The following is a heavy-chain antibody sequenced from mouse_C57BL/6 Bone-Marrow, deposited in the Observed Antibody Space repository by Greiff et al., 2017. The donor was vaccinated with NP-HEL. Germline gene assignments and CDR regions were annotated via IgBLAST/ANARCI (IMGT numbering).Heavy chain of an antibody. CDR2: INPYNGGT. D-gene: IGHD1-1*01. J-gene: IGHJ1*03. CDR3: ARSSYYYGSSYWYFDV. V-gene: IGHV1-19*01. Sequence: EVQLQQSGPVLVKPGASVKMSCKASGYTFTDYYMNWVKQSHGKSLEWIGVINPYNGGTSYNQKFKGKATLTVDKSSSTAYMELNSLTSEDSAVYYCARSSYYYGSSYWYFDVRGTGTTVTVSS. CDR1: GYTFTDYY.